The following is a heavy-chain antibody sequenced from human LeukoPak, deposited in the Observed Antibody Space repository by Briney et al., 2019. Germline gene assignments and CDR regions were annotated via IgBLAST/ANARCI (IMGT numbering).Heavy chain of an antibody. J-gene: IGHJ4*02. CDR3: ARDKKYSSSWYTFDY. CDR2: IYTSGST. V-gene: IGHV4-4*09. Sequence: PSETLSLTCTVSGGSISSYYWSWIRQPPGKGLEWIGYIYTSGSTNYNPSLKSRVTISVDTSKNQFSPKLSSVTAADTAVYYCARDKKYSSSWYTFDYWGQGTLVTVSS. D-gene: IGHD6-13*01. CDR1: GGSISSYY.